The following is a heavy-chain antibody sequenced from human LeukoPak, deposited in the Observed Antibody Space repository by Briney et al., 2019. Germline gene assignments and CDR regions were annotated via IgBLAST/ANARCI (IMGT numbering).Heavy chain of an antibody. D-gene: IGHD6-13*01. V-gene: IGHV3-23*01. J-gene: IGHJ4*02. CDR1: GFTFSSYA. CDR2: ISGSGGST. CDR3: AKDRTAAAGTGEFDY. Sequence: GGSLRLSCAAPGFTFSSYAMSWVRQAPGKGLEWVSAISGSGGSTYYADSVKGRFTISRDNSKNTLYLQMNSLRAEDTAVYYCAKDRTAAAGTGEFDYWGQGTLVTVSS.